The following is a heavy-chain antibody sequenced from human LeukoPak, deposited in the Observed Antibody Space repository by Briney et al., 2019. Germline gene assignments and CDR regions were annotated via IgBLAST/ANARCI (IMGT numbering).Heavy chain of an antibody. Sequence: GGSLRLSCAASGFTFRNHGMHWVRQVPGKGLEWVAIIWYDGSDKYYAHSVKGRFTISRDNSKNTLYLEMSSLRAEDTALYYCARDILSRHFDYWGQGTLVTVSS. J-gene: IGHJ4*02. V-gene: IGHV3-33*01. D-gene: IGHD5/OR15-5a*01. CDR1: GFTFRNHG. CDR3: ARDILSRHFDY. CDR2: IWYDGSDK.